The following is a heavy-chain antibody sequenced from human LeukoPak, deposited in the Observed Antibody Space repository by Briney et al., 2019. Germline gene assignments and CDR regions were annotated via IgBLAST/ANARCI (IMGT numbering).Heavy chain of an antibody. CDR3: GMSGDRVPLQDDVFDG. V-gene: IGHV5-51*01. CDR1: GYRFTSYC. CDR2: IYPGDSGP. J-gene: IGHJ3*01. Sequence: GESLKISCKVSGYRFTSYCIGWVRQMPGKGLEWRGIIYPGDSGPTYSTSFQGQVTISVDKSINTAYLQCSSLQASHTAMYYCGMSGDRVPLQDDVFDGWGQGTMVTVST. D-gene: IGHD1-26*01.